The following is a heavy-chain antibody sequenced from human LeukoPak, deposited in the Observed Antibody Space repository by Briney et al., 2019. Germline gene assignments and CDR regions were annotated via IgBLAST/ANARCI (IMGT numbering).Heavy chain of an antibody. CDR3: ARRTAPDYDFWSGYYRRSTNWFDP. D-gene: IGHD3-3*01. CDR1: GGSIISSSYY. V-gene: IGHV4-39*01. J-gene: IGHJ5*02. Sequence: SETLSLTCTVSGGSIISSSYYWGWIRQPPGQGLEWIGSIYYSGSTYYNPSLKSRVTISVATSKNQFSLKLSSVTAADTAVYYCARRTAPDYDFWSGYYRRSTNWFDPWGQGTLVTVSS. CDR2: IYYSGST.